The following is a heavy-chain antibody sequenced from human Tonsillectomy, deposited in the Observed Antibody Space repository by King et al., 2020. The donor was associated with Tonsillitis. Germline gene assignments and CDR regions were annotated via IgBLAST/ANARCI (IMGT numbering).Heavy chain of an antibody. CDR3: ARVGGALDY. CDR2: ISSNGGST. V-gene: IGHV3-64*01. CDR1: GFTFSSYA. Sequence: VQLVESGGGLVQPGGSLRLSCAASGFTFSSYAMHWVRQAPGKGLEYVSAISSNGGSTYYANSVKGRFTISRDNSKNTLYLQMGSLRAEDMAVYYCARVGGALDYWGQGTLGTVSS. D-gene: IGHD2-15*01. J-gene: IGHJ4*02.